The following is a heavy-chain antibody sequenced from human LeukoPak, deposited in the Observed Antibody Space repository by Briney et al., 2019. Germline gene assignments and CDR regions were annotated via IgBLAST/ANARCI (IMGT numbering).Heavy chain of an antibody. CDR3: AKVGAYCGGDCSTNWFDP. CDR1: GFTFSSYG. V-gene: IGHV3-23*01. CDR2: ISGSGGST. Sequence: GGSLRLSCAASGFTFSSYGMSWVRQAPGKGLEWVSAISGSGGSTYYADSVKGRFTISRDNSKNTLYLQMNSLRAEDTAVYYCAKVGAYCGGDCSTNWFDPWGQGTLVTVSS. D-gene: IGHD2-21*02. J-gene: IGHJ5*02.